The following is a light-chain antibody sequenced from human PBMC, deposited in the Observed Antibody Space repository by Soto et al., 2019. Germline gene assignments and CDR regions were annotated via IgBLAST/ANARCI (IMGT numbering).Light chain of an antibody. J-gene: IGKJ1*01. CDR2: GAS. CDR1: QSVSSTY. Sequence: EIVLTQSPGTLSLSPGERATLSCRASQSVSSTYLIWYQQKPGQAPRLLIYGASSRATGVPDRFSGGGSGTDFTLTISRLEPEDSEVYYCQHFVNSLTWTFGQGSKVDIK. CDR3: QHFVNSLTWT. V-gene: IGKV3-20*01.